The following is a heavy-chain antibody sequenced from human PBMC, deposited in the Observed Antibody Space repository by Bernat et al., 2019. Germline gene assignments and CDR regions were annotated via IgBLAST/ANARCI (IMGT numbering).Heavy chain of an antibody. CDR2: INPNSGGT. CDR3: ARGAYYYDSSGYPGAFDI. D-gene: IGHD3-22*01. Sequence: QVQLVQSGSELKKPGASVKVSCKASGYTFTGYYMHWVRQAPGQGLEWMGWINPNSGGTNYAQKFQGWVTMTRDTSISTAYMELSRLRSDDTAVYYCARGAYYYDSSGYPGAFDIWGQGTMVTVSS. CDR1: GYTFTGYY. V-gene: IGHV1-2*04. J-gene: IGHJ3*02.